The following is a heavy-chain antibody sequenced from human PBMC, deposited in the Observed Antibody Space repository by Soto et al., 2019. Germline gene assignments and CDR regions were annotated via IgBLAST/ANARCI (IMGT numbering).Heavy chain of an antibody. Sequence: QLQLVESGGGVVQPGRSLRLSCAASGFNFNDYGMHWVRQAPGKGLEWVAVISPDGSKKVYADSVKGRFTISRDISKNTLYLQINSLSAEDTAVYSCAKDFFRTVGVPGAMPRGKNYGMDVWGQGTTVTVSS. J-gene: IGHJ6*02. CDR2: ISPDGSKK. CDR3: AKDFFRTVGVPGAMPRGKNYGMDV. D-gene: IGHD2-2*01. CDR1: GFNFNDYG. V-gene: IGHV3-30*18.